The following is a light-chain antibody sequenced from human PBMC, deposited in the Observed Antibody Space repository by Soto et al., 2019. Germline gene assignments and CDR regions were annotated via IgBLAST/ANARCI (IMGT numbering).Light chain of an antibody. J-gene: IGLJ1*01. V-gene: IGLV2-14*01. CDR2: AVS. CDR1: SSDVGGYEY. Sequence: ALTQPASVSGSPGQSITISCTGSSSDVGGYEYVSWYQQHPGKAPKLMIYAVSNRPSGVSTRFSGSKSGNTASLTISGLKADEEADYYCSSFTSSSTLPYVFGTRTKVTV. CDR3: SSFTSSSTLPYV.